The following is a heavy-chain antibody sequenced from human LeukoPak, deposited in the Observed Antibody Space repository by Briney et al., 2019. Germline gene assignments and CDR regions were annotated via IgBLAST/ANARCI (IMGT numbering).Heavy chain of an antibody. CDR2: IYYSGST. J-gene: IGHJ4*02. V-gene: IGHV4-39*01. Sequence: SETLSLTCTVSGGSISSSSYYWGWIRQPPGKGLEWIGSIYYSGSTYNNPSLKSRVTISEDRSKNQFSLKLSSVTAADTAVYYCARLRDGRWLLEYWGQGTLVTVSS. CDR3: ARLRDGRWLLEY. CDR1: GGSISSSSYY. D-gene: IGHD5-24*01.